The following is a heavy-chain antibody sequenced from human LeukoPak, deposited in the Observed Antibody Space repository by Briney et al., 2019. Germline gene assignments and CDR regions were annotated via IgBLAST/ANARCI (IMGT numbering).Heavy chain of an antibody. V-gene: IGHV3-30*04. CDR3: AREVYSYALDALDL. J-gene: IGHJ3*01. D-gene: IGHD2-2*01. Sequence: PGGSLRLSCAASGFTFSSYAMSWVRQAPGKGLEWVAVISMDGSQQYYADSVKGRFTISRDNSKNTLYLQMNSLRSEDTSVYYCAREVYSYALDALDLWGQGTMVTVSS. CDR1: GFTFSSYA. CDR2: ISMDGSQQ.